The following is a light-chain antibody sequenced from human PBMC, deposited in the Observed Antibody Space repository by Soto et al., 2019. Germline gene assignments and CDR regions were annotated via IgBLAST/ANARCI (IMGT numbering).Light chain of an antibody. Sequence: DIQMTQSPSSLSASVGDRVTITCQARQDIRQNLNWYQQKPGKVPQLLIHDASNVETRVLSRFSGSGSGTDFTFTISSRQYEDFATYYCQQYEGVPLITFGHGTTVDMK. CDR1: QDIRQN. J-gene: IGKJ3*01. CDR2: DAS. CDR3: QQYEGVPLIT. V-gene: IGKV1-33*01.